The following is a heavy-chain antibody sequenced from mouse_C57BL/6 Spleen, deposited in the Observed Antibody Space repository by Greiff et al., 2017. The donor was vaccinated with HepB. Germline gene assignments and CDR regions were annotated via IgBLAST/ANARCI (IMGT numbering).Heavy chain of an antibody. CDR2: ISSGSSTI. D-gene: IGHD1-1*01. V-gene: IGHV5-17*01. J-gene: IGHJ4*01. CDR3: ARVTTVEGPYYAMDY. Sequence: EVKLVESGGGLVKPGGSLKLSCAASGFTFSDYGMHWVRQAPEKGLEWVAYISSGSSTIYYADTVKGRFTISRDNAKNTLFLQMTSLRSEDTAMYYCARVTTVEGPYYAMDYWGQGTSVTVSS. CDR1: GFTFSDYG.